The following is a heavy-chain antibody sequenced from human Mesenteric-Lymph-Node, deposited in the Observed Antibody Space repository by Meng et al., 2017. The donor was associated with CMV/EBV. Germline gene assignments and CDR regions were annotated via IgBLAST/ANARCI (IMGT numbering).Heavy chain of an antibody. D-gene: IGHD1-26*01. CDR3: AKDTRSGSYYRYLDY. CDR1: GFTFSSYA. J-gene: IGHJ4*02. Sequence: GESLKISCAASGFTFSSYAMHWVRQAPGKGLEWVAVISHDGSHKYYADSVKGRFTISRDNSKNTLYLQMNSLRAEDTAVYYCAKDTRSGSYYRYLDYWGQGTLVTVSS. V-gene: IGHV3-30*04. CDR2: ISHDGSHK.